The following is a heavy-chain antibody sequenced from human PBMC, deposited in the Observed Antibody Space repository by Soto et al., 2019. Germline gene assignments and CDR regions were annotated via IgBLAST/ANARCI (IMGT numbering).Heavy chain of an antibody. J-gene: IGHJ1*01. CDR1: GGSISSYY. CDR3: ARLGIAENFQH. CDR2: NYYSGST. D-gene: IGHD6-13*01. V-gene: IGHV4-59*08. Sequence: ASETLSLTCTVSGGSISSYYWSWIRQPPGKGLEWIGYNYYSGSTNYNPSLKSRVTISVDTSKNQFSLKLSSVTAADTAVYYCARLGIAENFQHWGQGTLVTVSS.